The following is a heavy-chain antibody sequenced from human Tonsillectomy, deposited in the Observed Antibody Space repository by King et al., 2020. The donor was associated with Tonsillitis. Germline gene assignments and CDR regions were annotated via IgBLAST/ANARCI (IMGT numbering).Heavy chain of an antibody. J-gene: IGHJ4*02. D-gene: IGHD3-10*01. Sequence: QLVESGGGLVQPGGSLRLSCAVSGFSFSTYWMHWVRQAPGKGLVWVSRINSDGSSTSYADSVKGRFTISRDNAKNTLYLQMNSLRVEDTAVYYCARALWFGELGFAYWGQGTLVTVSS. CDR3: ARALWFGELGFAY. CDR2: INSDGSST. CDR1: GFSFSTYW. V-gene: IGHV3-74*01.